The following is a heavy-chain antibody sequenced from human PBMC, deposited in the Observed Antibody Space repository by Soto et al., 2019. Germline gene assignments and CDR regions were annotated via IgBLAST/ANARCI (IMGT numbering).Heavy chain of an antibody. Sequence: TSETLSLTCTVSGGSVSGYYWSWIRQPPGKGLESIGFISNSGSTNYNPSPKSRATISVDTSENHISLELSSVTAADTAVYYCARRGFFDYWGQGTVVTVSS. CDR2: ISNSGST. CDR3: ARRGFFDY. J-gene: IGHJ4*02. CDR1: GGSVSGYY. V-gene: IGHV4-4*08.